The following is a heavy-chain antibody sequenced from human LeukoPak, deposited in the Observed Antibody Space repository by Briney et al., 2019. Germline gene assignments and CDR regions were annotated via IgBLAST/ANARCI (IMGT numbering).Heavy chain of an antibody. CDR1: GLTFSNYW. J-gene: IGHJ4*02. V-gene: IGHV3-30*02. CDR3: AKACSSTSPGCFDY. CDR2: IRYDGSNK. D-gene: IGHD2-2*01. Sequence: DPGGSLRLSCAASGLTFSNYWMGWVRQAPGKGLEWVAFIRYDGSNKYYADSVKGRFTISRDNSKNTLYLQMNSLRAEDTAVYYCAKACSSTSPGCFDYWGQGTLVTVSS.